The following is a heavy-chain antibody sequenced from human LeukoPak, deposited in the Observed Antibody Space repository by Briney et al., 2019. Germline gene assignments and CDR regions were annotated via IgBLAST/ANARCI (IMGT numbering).Heavy chain of an antibody. D-gene: IGHD3-22*01. CDR3: AKSNGYGLIDI. Sequence: PSETLSLTCTVSGYSISSGYYWGWIRQPPGKGLEWIGSTYHSGRTFYNPSLKSRVTISVDTSKNQFSLKLTSVTAADTAVYYCAKSNGYGLIDIWGQGTMVTVSS. V-gene: IGHV4-38-2*02. J-gene: IGHJ3*02. CDR1: GYSISSGYY. CDR2: TYHSGRT.